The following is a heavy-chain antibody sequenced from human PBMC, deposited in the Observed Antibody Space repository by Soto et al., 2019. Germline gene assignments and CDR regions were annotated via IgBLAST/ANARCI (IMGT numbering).Heavy chain of an antibody. CDR2: IKPDGSEK. Sequence: GGSLGLSCAASGFTFGNYWLTWVRQAPGKGLEWVANIKPDGSEKYYVDSVKGRFTISRDNAKNSLYLQMNSLRAEDTAVYYCARNYYYNTSGWVYGVQGTLVTVSS. V-gene: IGHV3-7*05. CDR1: GFTFGNYW. J-gene: IGHJ4*02. CDR3: ARNYYYNTSGWVY. D-gene: IGHD3-22*01.